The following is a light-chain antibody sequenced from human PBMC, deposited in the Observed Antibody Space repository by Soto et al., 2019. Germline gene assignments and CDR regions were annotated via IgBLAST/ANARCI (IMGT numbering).Light chain of an antibody. CDR3: SSYTSNRTLV. J-gene: IGLJ2*01. CDR2: EVS. Sequence: QSALTQPRSVSGSPGQSVTISCTGTSSDVGGYNYVSWYQQHPDRAPKLMIFEVSDRPSGVSNRFSGSNSGNTASLTISGLQAEDEADYFCSSYTSNRTLVFGGGTKLTVL. V-gene: IGLV2-14*01. CDR1: SSDVGGYNY.